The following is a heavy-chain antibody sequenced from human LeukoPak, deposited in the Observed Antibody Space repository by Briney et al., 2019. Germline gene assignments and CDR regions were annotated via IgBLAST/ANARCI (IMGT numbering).Heavy chain of an antibody. CDR2: ISDNGGST. Sequence: GGSLRLSCAASGFTFNSCAMSWVRQAPGKGLEWVSSISDNGGSTYYADSVKGWFTISRDNSKNTLYLQMNSLRAEDTALYYCAKRFSYLDYWGQGALVTVSS. CDR1: GFTFNSCA. D-gene: IGHD2/OR15-2a*01. V-gene: IGHV3-23*01. CDR3: AKRFSYLDY. J-gene: IGHJ4*02.